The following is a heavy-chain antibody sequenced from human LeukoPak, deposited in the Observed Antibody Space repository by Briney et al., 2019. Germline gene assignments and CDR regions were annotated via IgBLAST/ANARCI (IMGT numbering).Heavy chain of an antibody. CDR3: ARCIAAADYYYMDV. CDR1: GGTFSSYA. D-gene: IGHD6-13*01. J-gene: IGHJ6*03. Sequence: ASVKVSCKASGGTFSSYAISWVRQAPGQGLEWMGGIIPIFGTANYAQKFQGRVTITADKSTSTAYMDLRSLRSDDTAVYYCARCIAAADYYYMDVWGKGTTVTVSS. CDR2: IIPIFGTA. V-gene: IGHV1-69*06.